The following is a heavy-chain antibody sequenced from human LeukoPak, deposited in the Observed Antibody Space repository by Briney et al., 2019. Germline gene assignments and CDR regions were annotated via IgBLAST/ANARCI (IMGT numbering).Heavy chain of an antibody. J-gene: IGHJ6*04. V-gene: IGHV4-4*02. Sequence: SGTLSLTCAVSGGSISSSNWWSWVRQPPGKGLVWIGEIYHSGSTNYNPSLKSRVTISVDKSKNQFSLKLSSVTAADTAVYYCARGHYDILTGYHYGMDVWGKGTTVTVSS. CDR3: ARGHYDILTGYHYGMDV. D-gene: IGHD3-9*01. CDR2: IYHSGST. CDR1: GGSISSSNW.